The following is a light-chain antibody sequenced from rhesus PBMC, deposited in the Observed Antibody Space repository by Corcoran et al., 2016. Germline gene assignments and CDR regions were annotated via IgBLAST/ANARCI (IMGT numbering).Light chain of an antibody. CDR2: YAS. CDR1: QGISSY. CDR3: QQYNRAPMYS. Sequence: DIQMTQSPSSLSASVGDTVTITCRASQGISSYLAWYQQKPGKSPKPLIYYASNLENGVPSRFSGSGSGTEITLTISSLQPEDFATYYCQQYNRAPMYSFGQGTKVEIK. J-gene: IGKJ2*01. V-gene: IGKV1-37*01.